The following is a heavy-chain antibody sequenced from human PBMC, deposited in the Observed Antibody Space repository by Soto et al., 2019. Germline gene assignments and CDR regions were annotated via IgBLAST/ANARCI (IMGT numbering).Heavy chain of an antibody. CDR3: ARWGKTGGLDV. V-gene: IGHV3-33*05. Sequence: QVQLVESGGGVVQPGTSLRLSCVGSGFTFRSYVIHWVRQAPGKGLEWVALTSYDGSNNFYGDSVKGRFTISRHNSRNTVELQMDRLRFEDTALYYCARWGKTGGLDVWGQGTLVSVSS. J-gene: IGHJ4*02. CDR1: GFTFRSYV. CDR2: TSYDGSNN. D-gene: IGHD3-16*01.